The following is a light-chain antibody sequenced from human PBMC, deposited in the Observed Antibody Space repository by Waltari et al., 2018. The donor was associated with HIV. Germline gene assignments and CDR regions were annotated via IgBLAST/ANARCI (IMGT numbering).Light chain of an antibody. J-gene: IGLJ3*02. CDR3: QSVDSSRIWV. V-gene: IGLV3-25*03. Sequence: SYELTQPPSASVSPGQTARITCTGDALAVQHNYWFQQKPGQAPVLFIYKDSERPSGIPARFSGSRSGTTVMLTISGVQAEDEADYYCQSVDSSRIWVFGGGTKLTVL. CDR2: KDS. CDR1: ALAVQH.